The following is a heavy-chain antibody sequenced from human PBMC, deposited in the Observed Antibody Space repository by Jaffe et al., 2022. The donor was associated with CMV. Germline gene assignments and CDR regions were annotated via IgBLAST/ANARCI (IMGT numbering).Heavy chain of an antibody. V-gene: IGHV4-39*01. Sequence: QLQLQESGPGLVKPSETLSLTCTVSGGSISSSSYYWGWIRQPPGKGLEWIGSIYYSGSTYYNPSLKSRVTISVDTSKNQFSLKLSSVTAADTAVYYCRGLVGDYYYYMDVWGKGTTVTVSS. D-gene: IGHD3-16*01. J-gene: IGHJ6*03. CDR1: GGSISSSSYY. CDR3: RGLVGDYYYYMDV. CDR2: IYYSGST.